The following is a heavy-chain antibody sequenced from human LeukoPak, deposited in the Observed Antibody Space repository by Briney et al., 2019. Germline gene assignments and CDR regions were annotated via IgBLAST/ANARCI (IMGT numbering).Heavy chain of an antibody. V-gene: IGHV3-30*04. D-gene: IGHD6-13*01. CDR2: ISYDGSNK. CDR3: AKDTGSSRLFDY. CDR1: GFTFSSYA. J-gene: IGHJ4*02. Sequence: GGSLRLSCAASGFTFSSYAMHWVRQAPGKGLEWVAVISYDGSNKYYADSVKGRFTISRDNSKNTLYLQMNSLRAEDTAVYYCAKDTGSSRLFDYWGQGTLVTVSS.